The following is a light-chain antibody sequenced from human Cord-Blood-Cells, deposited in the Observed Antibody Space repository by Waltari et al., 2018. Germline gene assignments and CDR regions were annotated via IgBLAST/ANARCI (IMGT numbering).Light chain of an antibody. Sequence: QSALTQPASASGPPGQAIALSCTGTSSDVGGYNYVSWYQQHPGKAPKLMIYDVSNRPSGVSNRFSGSKSGNTASLTISGLQAEDEADYYCSSYTSSSTYVFGTGTKVTVL. V-gene: IGLV2-14*01. CDR1: SSDVGGYNY. J-gene: IGLJ1*01. CDR2: DVS. CDR3: SSYTSSSTYV.